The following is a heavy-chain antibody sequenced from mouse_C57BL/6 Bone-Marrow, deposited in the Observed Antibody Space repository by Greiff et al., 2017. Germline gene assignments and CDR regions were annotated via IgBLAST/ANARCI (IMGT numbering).Heavy chain of an antibody. CDR1: GFTFSSYG. J-gene: IGHJ2*01. Sequence: EVHLVESGGDLVKPGGSLKLSCAASGFTFSSYGMSWVRQTPDKRLEWVATIGSGGSYTYYPDSVKGRFTISRDNAKNTLYLQMSSLKSEDTAMYYCARHDAGDYFDYWGQGTTLTVSS. V-gene: IGHV5-6*01. CDR3: ARHDAGDYFDY. CDR2: IGSGGSYT.